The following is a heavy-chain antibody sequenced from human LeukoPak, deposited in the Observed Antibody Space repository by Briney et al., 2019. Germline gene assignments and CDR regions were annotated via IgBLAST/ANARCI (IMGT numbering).Heavy chain of an antibody. D-gene: IGHD1-26*01. Sequence: GGSLRLSCTASGFTFSSSAMSWVRQAPGKGLEWVSAISGGGDSIYYADSVKGRFTISRDNSKSTLYLQMNSLRAEDTAVYYCAKDRARGGATNFDYWGQGTLVTVSS. CDR3: AKDRARGGATNFDY. CDR1: GFTFSSSA. V-gene: IGHV3-23*01. J-gene: IGHJ4*02. CDR2: ISGGGDSI.